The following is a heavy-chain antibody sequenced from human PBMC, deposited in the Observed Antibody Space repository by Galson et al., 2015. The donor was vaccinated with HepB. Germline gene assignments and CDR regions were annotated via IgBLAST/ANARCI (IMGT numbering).Heavy chain of an antibody. V-gene: IGHV3-15*07. CDR2: IKSKTDGGTT. J-gene: IGHJ3*02. Sequence: SLRLSCAASGFTFSNAWMNWVRQAPGKGLEWVGRIKSKTDGGTTDYAAPVKGRFTISRDDSKNTLYLQMNSLKTEDTAVYYCTTDWANWNYGTHLDDAFDIWGQGTMVTVSS. CDR3: TTDWANWNYGTHLDDAFDI. CDR1: GFTFSNAW. D-gene: IGHD1-7*01.